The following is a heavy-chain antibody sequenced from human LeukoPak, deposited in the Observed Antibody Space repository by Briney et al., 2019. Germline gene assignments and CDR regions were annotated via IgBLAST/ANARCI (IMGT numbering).Heavy chain of an antibody. D-gene: IGHD6-13*01. CDR2: IYPGASDT. Sequence: AGESLKISCKGSGYSFTSSWIGWVRQMPGKGLEWMGIIYPGASDTRYSPSFQGQVTISVDKSITTAYLQWSSLKASDTAMYYCARDMAAAGTDVFDYWGQGTLVTVSS. CDR3: ARDMAAAGTDVFDY. CDR1: GYSFTSSW. V-gene: IGHV5-51*01. J-gene: IGHJ4*02.